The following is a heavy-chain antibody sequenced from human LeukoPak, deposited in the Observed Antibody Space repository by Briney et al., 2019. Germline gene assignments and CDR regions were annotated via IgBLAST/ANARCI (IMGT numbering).Heavy chain of an antibody. J-gene: IGHJ5*01. D-gene: IGHD1-14*01. CDR3: ARDIILDS. CDR2: INPKTGVT. V-gene: IGHV1-2*02. CDR1: GYTFGDYY. Sequence: ASVKVPCKASGYTFGDYYLTWVRQAPGQGFEWLGWINPKTGVTKYAQKFLGRVTMTSDTSTSTAYMELSRLTSDDTAHYFCARDIILDSWGQGTLVTVSS.